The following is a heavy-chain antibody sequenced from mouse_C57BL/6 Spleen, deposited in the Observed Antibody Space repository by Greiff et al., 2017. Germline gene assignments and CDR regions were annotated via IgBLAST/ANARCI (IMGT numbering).Heavy chain of an antibody. V-gene: IGHV1-15*01. J-gene: IGHJ2*01. Sequence: QVQLQQSGAELVRPGASVTLSCKASGCTFTDYEMHWVKQTPVHGLEWIGAIDPETGGTAYNQKFKGKAILTADKSSSTAYMELRSLTSEDSAVYYCTRYYYGSPYFDYWGQGTTLTVSS. CDR2: IDPETGGT. D-gene: IGHD1-1*01. CDR1: GCTFTDYE. CDR3: TRYYYGSPYFDY.